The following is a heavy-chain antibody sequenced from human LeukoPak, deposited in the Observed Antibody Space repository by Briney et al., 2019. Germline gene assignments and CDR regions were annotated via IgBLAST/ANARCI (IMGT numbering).Heavy chain of an antibody. CDR1: GGSISSSSYY. CDR3: ARLAYCGGDCYWVEDFDY. D-gene: IGHD2-21*01. V-gene: IGHV4-39*01. Sequence: PSETLSPTCTVSGGSISSSSYYWGWIRQPPGKGLEWIGSIYYSGSTYYNPSLKSRVTISVDTSKNQFSLKLSSVTAADTAVYYCARLAYCGGDCYWVEDFDYWGQGTLVTVSS. J-gene: IGHJ4*02. CDR2: IYYSGST.